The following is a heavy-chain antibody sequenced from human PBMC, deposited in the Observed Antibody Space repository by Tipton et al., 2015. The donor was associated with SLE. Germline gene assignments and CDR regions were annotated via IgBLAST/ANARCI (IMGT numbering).Heavy chain of an antibody. Sequence: QLVQSGAEVKKPGESLKISCKGFGYSFTTYWIGWVRQMPGKGLEWMGNIYPDDSDLRYSPSFQGQVTISADKSISTACLQWSSLRASDTAMYYCARHSLNGGPGEYWGQGTLVTVSS. D-gene: IGHD3-16*01. CDR3: ARHSLNGGPGEY. CDR1: GYSFTTYW. J-gene: IGHJ4*02. V-gene: IGHV5-51*01. CDR2: IYPDDSDL.